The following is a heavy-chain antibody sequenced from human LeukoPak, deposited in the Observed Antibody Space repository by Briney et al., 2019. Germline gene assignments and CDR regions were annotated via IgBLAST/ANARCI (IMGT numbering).Heavy chain of an antibody. Sequence: SETLSLTCTVSGGSISSSNYYWSWIRQPPGKGLEWIGYIYYSGSTNYNPSLKSRVTISVDTSKNQFSLKLSSVTAADTAVYYCARLSTAFYGMDVWGQGTTVTVSS. CDR3: ARLSTAFYGMDV. CDR1: GGSISSSNYY. J-gene: IGHJ6*02. V-gene: IGHV4-61*01. CDR2: IYYSGST. D-gene: IGHD3-16*02.